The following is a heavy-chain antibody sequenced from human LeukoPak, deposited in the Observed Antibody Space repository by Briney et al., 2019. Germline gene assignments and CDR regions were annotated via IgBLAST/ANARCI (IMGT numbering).Heavy chain of an antibody. Sequence: GGSLRLSCAASGLTFSSYGMHWVRQAPGKGLEWVAVISYDGSNKYYADSVKGRFTISRDNSKNTLYLQMNSLRAEDTAVYYCAKESGGYFNYWGQGTLVTVSS. CDR3: AKESGGYFNY. D-gene: IGHD1-1*01. V-gene: IGHV3-30*18. CDR1: GLTFSSYG. J-gene: IGHJ4*02. CDR2: ISYDGSNK.